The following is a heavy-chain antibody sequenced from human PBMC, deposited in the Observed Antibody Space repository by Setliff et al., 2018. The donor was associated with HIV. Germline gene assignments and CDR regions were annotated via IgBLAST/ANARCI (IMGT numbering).Heavy chain of an antibody. V-gene: IGHV3-74*01. Sequence: PGGSLRLSCAASGFTFSSYWMHWVRQAPGKGLVWVSRIKSDENSITYADSVKGRFTISRDNAKNTLYLQMNSLRAEDTAVYYCARDATRGGDMDVWAKGTTVTVSS. J-gene: IGHJ6*03. CDR1: GFTFSSYW. D-gene: IGHD2-15*01. CDR2: IKSDENSI. CDR3: ARDATRGGDMDV.